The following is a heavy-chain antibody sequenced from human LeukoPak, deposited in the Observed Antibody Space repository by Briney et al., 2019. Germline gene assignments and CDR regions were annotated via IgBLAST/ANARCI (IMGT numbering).Heavy chain of an antibody. J-gene: IGHJ4*02. CDR3: AKDGATGYGDYDFDY. CDR1: GFTFRSYA. Sequence: GGSLRLSCAASGFTFRSYATSWVRQAPGKGLEWVSAISGSGGTTYYAASVKGRFTISRDNSKNTLYLHMNSLRAEDTAVYYCAKDGATGYGDYDFDYWGQGTLVTVSS. D-gene: IGHD4-17*01. CDR2: ISGSGGTT. V-gene: IGHV3-23*01.